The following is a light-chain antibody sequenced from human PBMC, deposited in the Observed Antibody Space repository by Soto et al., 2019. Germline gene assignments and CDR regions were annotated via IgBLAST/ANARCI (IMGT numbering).Light chain of an antibody. J-gene: IGKJ2*01. CDR1: QSIGTW. CDR2: ETS. V-gene: IGKV1-5*01. CDR3: QQYSSHSSFP. Sequence: DIQMTQSPPTLSASVGDRVTITCRASQSIGTWLAWYQQKPGKAPKSLIYETSSLESGVPSRFSGSGSGTEFTLTIRSLQLDDFATYYCQQYSSHSSFPFGQGTRLEIK.